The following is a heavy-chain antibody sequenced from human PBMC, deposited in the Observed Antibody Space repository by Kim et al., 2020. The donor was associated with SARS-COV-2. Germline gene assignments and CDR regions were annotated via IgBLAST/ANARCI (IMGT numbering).Heavy chain of an antibody. CDR2: INPNSGGT. D-gene: IGHD3-22*01. CDR3: ARDPLTYYYDSSGAKRDY. V-gene: IGHV1-2*02. J-gene: IGHJ4*02. CDR1: GYTFTGYY. Sequence: ASVKVSCKASGYTFTGYYMHWVRQAPGQGLEWMGWINPNSGGTNYAQKFQGRVTMTRDTSISTAYMELSRLRSDDTAVYYCARDPLTYYYDSSGAKRDYWGQGTLVTVSS.